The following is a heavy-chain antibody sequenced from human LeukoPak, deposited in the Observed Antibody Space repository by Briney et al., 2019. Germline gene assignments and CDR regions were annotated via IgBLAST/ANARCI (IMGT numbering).Heavy chain of an antibody. CDR3: ASLTSYYYYGMDV. Sequence: GGSLRLSCAASGFTVSSNYMSWVRQAPGKGLEWVAVISYDGSNKYYADSVKGRFTISRDNSKNTLYLQMNSLRAEDTAVYYCASLTSYYYYGMDVWGQGTTVTVSS. V-gene: IGHV3-30*03. CDR2: ISYDGSNK. CDR1: GFTVSSNY. D-gene: IGHD3-10*01. J-gene: IGHJ6*02.